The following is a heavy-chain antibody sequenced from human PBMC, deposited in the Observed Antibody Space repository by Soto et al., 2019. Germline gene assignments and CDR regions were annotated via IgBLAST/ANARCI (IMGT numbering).Heavy chain of an antibody. J-gene: IGHJ4*02. CDR2: ISYYGNNK. Sequence: PGGSLRLSCSASEFTFSNYAMHWFRQPPGKGLQWLAVISYYGNNKYYADSVEGRFTISRDNSKNTVYLQMNSLRLEDTAVYYCARGASYSESYFDYWGKGTLDTVSS. D-gene: IGHD4-4*01. CDR3: ARGASYSESYFDY. V-gene: IGHV3-30*03. CDR1: EFTFSNYA.